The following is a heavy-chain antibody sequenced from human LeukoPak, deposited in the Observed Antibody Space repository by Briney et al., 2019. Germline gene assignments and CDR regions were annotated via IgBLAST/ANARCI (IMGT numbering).Heavy chain of an antibody. Sequence: PSETLSLTCTVSGGSISSYYWSWIRQPPGKGLEWVGYIYYSGSTNYNPSLKSRVTISVDTSKNQFSLKLSSVTAADTTVYYCARHCSSTSCYSRWYFDLWGRSTLVTVSS. J-gene: IGHJ2*01. CDR3: ARHCSSTSCYSRWYFDL. D-gene: IGHD2-2*01. CDR2: IYYSGST. V-gene: IGHV4-59*08. CDR1: GGSISSYY.